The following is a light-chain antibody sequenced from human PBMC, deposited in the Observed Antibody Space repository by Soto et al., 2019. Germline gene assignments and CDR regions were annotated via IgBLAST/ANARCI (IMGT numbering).Light chain of an antibody. CDR2: QVD. J-gene: IGLJ2*01. CDR1: TSDVGTYNL. Sequence: QSVLTQPASVSGSLVQSITVSCTGTTSDVGTYNLVSWYQQHPGKAPKLIIYQVDSRPSDVSDRFSGSKSGNTASLTISGLQADDEADYYCSSYTTFRSPHVAFGGGTKLTVL. V-gene: IGLV2-14*01. CDR3: SSYTTFRSPHVA.